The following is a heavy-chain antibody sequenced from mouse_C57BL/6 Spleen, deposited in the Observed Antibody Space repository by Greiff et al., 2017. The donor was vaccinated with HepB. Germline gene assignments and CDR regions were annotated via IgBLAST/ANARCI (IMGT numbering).Heavy chain of an antibody. V-gene: IGHV1-19*01. J-gene: IGHJ2*01. CDR2: INPYNGGT. D-gene: IGHD4-1*01. CDR1: GYTFTDYY. Sequence: EVHLVESGPVLVKPGASVKMSCKASGYTFTDYYMNWVKQSHGKSLEWIGVINPYNGGTSYNQKFKGKATLTVDKSSSTAYMELNSLTSEDSAVYYCARGGTGTGYYFDYWGQGTTLTVSS. CDR3: ARGGTGTGYYFDY.